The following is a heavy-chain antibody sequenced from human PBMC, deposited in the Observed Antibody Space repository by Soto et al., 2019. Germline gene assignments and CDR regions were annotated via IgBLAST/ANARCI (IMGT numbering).Heavy chain of an antibody. Sequence: SETLSLTCTVSGGSISGYFWSWIRQPPGKGLEWIAYIYSSEYTDYNPSLKSRVTISVDMSKNQFSLKLSSVTAADTAVYYCARDKITGLFDYWGQGTLVTVSS. V-gene: IGHV4-4*08. J-gene: IGHJ4*02. CDR3: ARDKITGLFDY. D-gene: IGHD2-8*02. CDR1: GGSISGYF. CDR2: IYSSEYT.